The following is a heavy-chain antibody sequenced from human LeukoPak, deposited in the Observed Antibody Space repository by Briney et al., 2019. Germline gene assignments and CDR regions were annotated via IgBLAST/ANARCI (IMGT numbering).Heavy chain of an antibody. Sequence: GGSLRLSCAASGLTFSGSAMHWVRQASGKGLEWVGRIRSKANSYATAYAASVKGRFTISRDDSKNTAYLQMNSLKTEDTAVYYCTRGSQTVHYWGQGTLVTVSS. J-gene: IGHJ4*02. D-gene: IGHD3-10*01. CDR1: GLTFSGSA. CDR3: TRGSQTVHY. V-gene: IGHV3-73*01. CDR2: IRSKANSYAT.